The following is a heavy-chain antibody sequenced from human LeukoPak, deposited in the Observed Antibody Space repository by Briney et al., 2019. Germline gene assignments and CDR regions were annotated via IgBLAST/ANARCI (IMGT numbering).Heavy chain of an antibody. Sequence: PGGSLRFSCAASGFTFSSYSMNWVRQAPGKGLEWVSSISSSSSYIYYADSVKGRFTISRDNSKNTLYLQMNSLRAEDTAVYYCARDLGNYYDSSGFDYWGQGTLVTVSS. D-gene: IGHD3-22*01. V-gene: IGHV3-21*01. J-gene: IGHJ4*02. CDR3: ARDLGNYYDSSGFDY. CDR1: GFTFSSYS. CDR2: ISSSSSYI.